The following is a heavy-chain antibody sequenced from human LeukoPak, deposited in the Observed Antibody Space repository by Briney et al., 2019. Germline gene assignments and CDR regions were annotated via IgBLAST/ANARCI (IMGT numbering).Heavy chain of an antibody. Sequence: SETLSLTCAVYGGSFGGYYWSWIRQPPGKGLEWIGEINHSGSTNYNPSLKSRVTISVDTSKNQFSLKPSSVTAADTAVYYCARVRGYSRTKSLDYWGQGTLVTVSS. V-gene: IGHV4-34*01. CDR1: GGSFGGYY. J-gene: IGHJ4*02. CDR2: INHSGST. D-gene: IGHD5-18*01. CDR3: ARVRGYSRTKSLDY.